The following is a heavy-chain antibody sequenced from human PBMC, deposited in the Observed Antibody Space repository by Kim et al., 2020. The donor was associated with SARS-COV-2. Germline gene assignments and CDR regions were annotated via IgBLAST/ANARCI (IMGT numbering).Heavy chain of an antibody. V-gene: IGHV3-73*01. J-gene: IGHJ5*02. CDR3: TTNNYFDP. CDR1: EFTFSGSA. CDR2: IRSKANSYGP. Sequence: GGSLRLSCAASEFTFSGSALHWVRQASGKGLEWIGRIRSKANSYGPTYAASVKGRFTISRDDSKNTAYLQMNSLKTEDTAVYYCTTNNYFDPWGQGTLVT.